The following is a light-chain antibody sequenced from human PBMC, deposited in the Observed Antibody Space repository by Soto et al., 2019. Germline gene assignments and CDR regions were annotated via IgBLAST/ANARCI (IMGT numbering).Light chain of an antibody. J-gene: IGKJ4*01. Sequence: EIVMTQSPATLSVSPGERATLSFRASQSVSNYLAWYQQKPGQAPRLLIYGASTRATGIPARFSGSGSGTEFTLTISSLQSEDFAVYYCQQYNILPLTFCGVTKVDIK. CDR3: QQYNILPLT. CDR2: GAS. CDR1: QSVSNY. V-gene: IGKV3-15*01.